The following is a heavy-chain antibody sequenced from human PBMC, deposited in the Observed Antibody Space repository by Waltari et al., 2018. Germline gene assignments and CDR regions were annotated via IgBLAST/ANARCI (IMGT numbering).Heavy chain of an antibody. CDR1: GGSISSSIYF. V-gene: IGHV4-39*01. J-gene: IGHJ4*02. CDR2: LNYGGST. CDR3: ARHEAYTTRDY. D-gene: IGHD2-21*01. Sequence: QLQPQESGPGLVKPSETLSLTCTVSGGSISSSIYFWGWIRQPPGKGLEWIGSLNYGGSTYYNASLRSRVTISLDTSKNQFSLKVNSVTAADTAVYYCARHEAYTTRDYWGQGTLVTVSS.